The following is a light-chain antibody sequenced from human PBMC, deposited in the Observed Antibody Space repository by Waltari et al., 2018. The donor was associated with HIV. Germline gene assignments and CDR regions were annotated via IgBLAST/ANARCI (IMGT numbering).Light chain of an antibody. Sequence: IVLTQSPGTLSLSPGERATLSCRASQSVSNRYLAWYQQKPGQAPRLLIHGASRRATGIPDRFSGSGFGTDFTLTISRLEPEDFAVYYCQQYDTWPPKTFGQGTKVEIK. CDR2: GAS. CDR1: QSVSNRY. J-gene: IGKJ1*01. V-gene: IGKV3-20*01. CDR3: QQYDTWPPKT.